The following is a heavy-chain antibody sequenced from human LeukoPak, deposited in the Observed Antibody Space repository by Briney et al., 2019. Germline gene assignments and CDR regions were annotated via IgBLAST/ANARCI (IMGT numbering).Heavy chain of an antibody. CDR2: FNSGGST. CDR3: VREKYYYDSSAQTWFDP. D-gene: IGHD3-22*01. Sequence: GGSLRLSCSASGFTFSTYSMNWVRQAPGKGLEWVSVFNSGGSTYYADSVKGRFTISRDNSKNSLYLQTNSLRVEDTAVYYCVREKYYYDSSAQTWFDPWGQGTLVTVSS. CDR1: GFTFSTYS. V-gene: IGHV3-53*01. J-gene: IGHJ5*02.